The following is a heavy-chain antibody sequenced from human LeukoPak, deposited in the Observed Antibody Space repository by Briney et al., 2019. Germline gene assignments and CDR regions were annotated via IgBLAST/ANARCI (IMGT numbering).Heavy chain of an antibody. V-gene: IGHV3-48*01. CDR2: ISSSSSTI. D-gene: IGHD3-10*01. J-gene: IGHJ3*02. Sequence: PGGSLRLSCAASGFTFSSYSMNWVRQAPGKGLEWVSYISSSSSTIYYADSVKGRFTISRDNAKNSLYLQINSLRAEDTAVYYCASNQGSGSGYDAFDIWGQGTMVTVSS. CDR3: ASNQGSGSGYDAFDI. CDR1: GFTFSSYS.